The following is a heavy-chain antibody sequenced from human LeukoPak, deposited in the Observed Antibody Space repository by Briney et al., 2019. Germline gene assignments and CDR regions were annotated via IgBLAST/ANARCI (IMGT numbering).Heavy chain of an antibody. D-gene: IGHD6-13*01. CDR2: INPNSGGT. J-gene: IGHJ6*03. CDR3: ARYLGSSWTYYYYMDV. Sequence: GASVKVSCKASGYTFTSYYMFWVRQAPGQGLEWMGWINPNSGGTNYAQKLQGRVTMTRDTSISTAYMELSRLRSDDTAVYYCARYLGSSWTYYYYMDVWGKGTTVTVSS. V-gene: IGHV1-2*02. CDR1: GYTFTSYY.